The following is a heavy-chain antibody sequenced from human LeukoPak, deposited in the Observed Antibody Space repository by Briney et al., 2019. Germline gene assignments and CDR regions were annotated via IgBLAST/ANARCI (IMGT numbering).Heavy chain of an antibody. J-gene: IGHJ4*02. CDR2: ISSSSNYI. CDR1: GFTFSSNR. CDR3: ARDRAISPYYFDY. D-gene: IGHD3-3*01. Sequence: GGSLRLSCAASGFTFSSNRMNWFRQAPGKGLEWVSSISSSSNYIYYADSVKGRFTISRDNAKNSLYLQMNSLRAEDTAVYYCARDRAISPYYFDYWGQGTLVTVSS. V-gene: IGHV3-21*01.